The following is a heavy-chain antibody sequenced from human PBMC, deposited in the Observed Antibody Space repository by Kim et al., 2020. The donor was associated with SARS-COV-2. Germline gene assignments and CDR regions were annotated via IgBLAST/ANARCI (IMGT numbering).Heavy chain of an antibody. V-gene: IGHV3-11*01. J-gene: IGHJ4*02. CDR3: ARFGGYGGFGYLY. CDR2: VTGGGSII. Sequence: GGSLRLSCAASGFRFSDYYMSWIRQAPGKGLEWLSYVTGGGSIIDYADPVKGRFTISRDNAKNSLYLQMNSLRVEDTAIYYCARFGGYGGFGYLYWGQGTLVPVSS. D-gene: IGHD5-12*01. CDR1: GFRFSDYY.